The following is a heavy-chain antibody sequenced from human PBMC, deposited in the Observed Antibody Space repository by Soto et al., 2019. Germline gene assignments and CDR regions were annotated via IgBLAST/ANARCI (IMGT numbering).Heavy chain of an antibody. CDR3: AKATATGGGAFDI. V-gene: IGHV3-23*01. CDR2: ILVGGST. CDR1: GFTCSSYD. Sequence: PGGSLRLSCAASGFTCSSYDMSWVRQAPGKGLEWVSTILVGGSTHYPDSVKGRFTISRDESKNTLFLQMDSLTAGDTAMYYCAKATATGGGAFDISGQGTMVTVSS. D-gene: IGHD3-9*01. J-gene: IGHJ3*02.